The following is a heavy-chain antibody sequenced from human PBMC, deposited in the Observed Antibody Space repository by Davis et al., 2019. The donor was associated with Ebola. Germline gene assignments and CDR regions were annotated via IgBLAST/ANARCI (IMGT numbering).Heavy chain of an antibody. CDR1: GFTFSTYS. J-gene: IGHJ4*02. Sequence: GESLKISCAASGFTFSTYSMNWVRQAPGKGLEWVSSISSRSSYIYYADSVKGRFTISRDNARNSLYLQMNSLRAEDTAVYYCARATELTGWGQGTLVTVSS. D-gene: IGHD1-20*01. CDR3: ARATELTG. CDR2: ISSRSSYI. V-gene: IGHV3-21*01.